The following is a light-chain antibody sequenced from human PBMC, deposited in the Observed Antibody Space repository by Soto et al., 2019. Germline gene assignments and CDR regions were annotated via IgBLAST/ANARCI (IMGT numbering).Light chain of an antibody. CDR1: QSVSSIY. Sequence: VLTQSPGTLSLSPGERATLSCRTSQSVSSIYLTWYQQKPGQAPRLLFYGASNRASDIPDRFSGSGSGTEFTLTISSLQSEDFAVYYCQQYNSWTLTFGGGTKVDIK. CDR3: QQYNSWTLT. CDR2: GAS. V-gene: IGKV3-20*01. J-gene: IGKJ4*01.